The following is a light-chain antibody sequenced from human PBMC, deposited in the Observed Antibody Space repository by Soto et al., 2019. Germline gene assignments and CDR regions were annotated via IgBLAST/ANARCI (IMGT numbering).Light chain of an antibody. J-gene: IGKJ3*01. V-gene: IGKV3-11*01. Sequence: EIVLTQSPATLSLSPGERATLSCRASQNVRSHLAWYQQKSGQAPRLLIYEASNRATGVPARFSGSGSGTDYTLTISSLEPEDCAVYYCQQRDTWPPFTFGPGTKLDIK. CDR2: EAS. CDR1: QNVRSH. CDR3: QQRDTWPPFT.